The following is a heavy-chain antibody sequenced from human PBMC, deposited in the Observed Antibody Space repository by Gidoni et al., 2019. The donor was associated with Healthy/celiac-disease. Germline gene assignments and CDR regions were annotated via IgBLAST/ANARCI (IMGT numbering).Heavy chain of an antibody. V-gene: IGHV4-39*01. Sequence: QLQLQESGPGLVKPSETLSLTCTVSGGSISRSSYYWGWIRQHPGKGLEWIGSIYYSGSTYYYPSLKSRVTISVDTSKNQFSLKLSSVTAADTAVYYCARTPSITMIVVVITTSYFDLWGRGTLVTVSS. CDR2: IYYSGST. CDR3: ARTPSITMIVVVITTSYFDL. CDR1: GGSISRSSYY. D-gene: IGHD3-22*01. J-gene: IGHJ2*01.